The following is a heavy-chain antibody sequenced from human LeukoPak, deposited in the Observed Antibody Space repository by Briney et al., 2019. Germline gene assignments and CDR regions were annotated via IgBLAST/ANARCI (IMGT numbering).Heavy chain of an antibody. Sequence: GGSLRLSCAAYGFTFNTDSMKWARQAPGRGVEWVSSIDSSSSYMLYADCVKGRFTISRDNAKNSLYLQMNSLRAEDTAVYYCARFPGYSSSWYYNYYYYYYMDVWGKGTTVTISS. V-gene: IGHV3-21*01. CDR1: GFTFNTDS. J-gene: IGHJ6*03. CDR3: ARFPGYSSSWYYNYYYYYYMDV. CDR2: IDSSSSYM. D-gene: IGHD6-13*01.